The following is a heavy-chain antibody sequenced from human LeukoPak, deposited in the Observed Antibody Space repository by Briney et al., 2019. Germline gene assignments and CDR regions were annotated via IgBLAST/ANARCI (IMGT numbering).Heavy chain of an antibody. V-gene: IGHV4-39*07. Sequence: SETLSLTCTVSGGSISSSSYYWGWIRQPPGKGLEWIGSIYYSGSTYYNPSLKSQVTISVDTSKNQFSLKLSSVTAADTAVYYCAREDIAAAGLLDYWGQGTLVTVSS. D-gene: IGHD6-13*01. CDR2: IYYSGST. J-gene: IGHJ4*02. CDR1: GGSISSSSYY. CDR3: AREDIAAAGLLDY.